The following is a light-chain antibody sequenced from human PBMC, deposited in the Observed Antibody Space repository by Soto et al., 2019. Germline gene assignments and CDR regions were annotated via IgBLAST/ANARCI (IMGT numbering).Light chain of an antibody. Sequence: QSVLTQPPSASGTPGQRVTISCSGSSSNVGRNTVNWYQQLPGTAPKLLIYSNNQRPSGVPDPFSGSKSGTSASLAISGLQSEDEADYYCAAWDDSLNAVVFGGGTKLTVL. V-gene: IGLV1-44*01. CDR2: SNN. J-gene: IGLJ2*01. CDR3: AAWDDSLNAVV. CDR1: SSNVGRNT.